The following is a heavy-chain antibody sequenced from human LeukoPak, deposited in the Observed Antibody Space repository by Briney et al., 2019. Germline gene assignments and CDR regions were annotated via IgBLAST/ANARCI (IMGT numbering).Heavy chain of an antibody. CDR2: MNPNSGNT. CDR1: GYTFTNDD. D-gene: IGHD3-3*01. V-gene: IGHV1-8*01. J-gene: IGHJ4*02. CDR3: ARGRGYDFWSNYYYFDY. Sequence: ASVKVSCKXSGYTFTNDDISWVRQATGQGLEWLGWMNPNSGNTDFAQKFQGRVTMTRNISITTAYMELSALRSEDTAVYYCARGRGYDFWSNYYYFDYWGQGILVTVSS.